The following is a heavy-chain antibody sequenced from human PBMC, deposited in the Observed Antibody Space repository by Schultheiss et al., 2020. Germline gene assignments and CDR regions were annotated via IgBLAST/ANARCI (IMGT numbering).Heavy chain of an antibody. D-gene: IGHD6-19*01. Sequence: SLKISCAASGFTFSDYYMSWIRQAPGKGLEWVSYISSSGSTIYYADSVKGRFTISRDNAKNSLYLQMNSLRAEDTAVYYCARVAVAGTWYFQHWGQGTLVTVSS. CDR1: GFTFSDYY. CDR3: ARVAVAGTWYFQH. J-gene: IGHJ1*01. V-gene: IGHV3-11*01. CDR2: ISSSGSTI.